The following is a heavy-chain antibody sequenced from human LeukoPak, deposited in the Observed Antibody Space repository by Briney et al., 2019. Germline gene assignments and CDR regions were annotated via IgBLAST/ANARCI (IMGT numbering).Heavy chain of an antibody. CDR2: IYHSGST. D-gene: IGHD6-13*01. J-gene: IGHJ5*02. Sequence: SQTLSLTCAVSGGSISSGGHSWSWIRQPPGKGLEWIGYIYHSGSTYYNPSLKSRVTISVDRSKNQFSLKLSSVTAADTAVYYCARVVAAAAFWSDPWGQGTLVTVSS. CDR3: ARVVAAAAFWSDP. V-gene: IGHV4-30-2*01. CDR1: GGSISSGGHS.